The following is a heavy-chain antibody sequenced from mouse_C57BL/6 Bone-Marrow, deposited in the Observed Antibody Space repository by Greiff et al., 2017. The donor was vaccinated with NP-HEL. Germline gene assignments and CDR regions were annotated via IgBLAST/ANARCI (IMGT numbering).Heavy chain of an antibody. CDR1: GSTFTDYY. Sequence: EVKLMESGGGLVQPGGSLSLSCAASGSTFTDYYMSWVRQPPGKALEWLGFIRTKANGYTTEYSASVKGRFTISRDNSQSILYLQMNALRAEDSATYYCARSIYYDYADDPFYAMDYWGQGTSVTVSS. J-gene: IGHJ4*01. CDR2: IRTKANGYTT. V-gene: IGHV7-3*01. CDR3: ARSIYYDYADDPFYAMDY. D-gene: IGHD2-4*01.